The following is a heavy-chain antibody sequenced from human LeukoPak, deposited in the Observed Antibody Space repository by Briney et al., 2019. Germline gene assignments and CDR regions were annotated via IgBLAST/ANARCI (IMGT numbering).Heavy chain of an antibody. V-gene: IGHV1-2*06. J-gene: IGHJ5*02. CDR2: INPNSGGT. CDR1: GYTLTAYY. D-gene: IGHD2-15*01. CDR3: ARGYCSGGTCYLVENWLDP. Sequence: ALVKVSCKASGYTLTAYYIYRVRQAPGQGLEWVRRINPNSGGTDYAQNFQGRVTMTRDTSISTAYMELSRLRSDDTAVYYCARGYCSGGTCYLVENWLDPWGQGTLVTVSS.